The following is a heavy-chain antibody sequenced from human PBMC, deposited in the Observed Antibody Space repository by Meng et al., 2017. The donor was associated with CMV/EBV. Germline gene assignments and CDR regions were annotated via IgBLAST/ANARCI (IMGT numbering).Heavy chain of an antibody. V-gene: IGHV4-61*01. D-gene: IGHD4-11*01. Sequence: PETLSPTCTVSGGSVSSGSSYWSWIRHPPGKGLEWTAYIYYSGSTNYNPSLKTRVTMSVDTSKNQFSLKLSSVTAADTAVYYYARGYYSNYVGYYYYYDMDVWGQGTTVTVSS. CDR2: IYYSGST. J-gene: IGHJ6*02. CDR3: ARGYYSNYVGYYYYYDMDV. CDR1: GGSVSSGSSY.